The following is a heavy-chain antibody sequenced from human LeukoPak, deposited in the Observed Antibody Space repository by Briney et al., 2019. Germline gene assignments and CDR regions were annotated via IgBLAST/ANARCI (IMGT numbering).Heavy chain of an antibody. CDR2: IIPIFGTA. CDR1: GGTFSSYA. D-gene: IGHD5-24*01. Sequence: SVNVSCKASGGTFSSYAIHWVRQAPGQGLEWMGGIIPIFGTANYAQKFQGRVTITADESTSTAYMELSSLRSEDTAGYYCARDRDGYNFWADYWGQGTLVTVSS. V-gene: IGHV1-69*13. J-gene: IGHJ4*02. CDR3: ARDRDGYNFWADY.